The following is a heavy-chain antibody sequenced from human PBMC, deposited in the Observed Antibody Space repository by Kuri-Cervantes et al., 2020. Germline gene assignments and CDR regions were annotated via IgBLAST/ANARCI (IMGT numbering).Heavy chain of an antibody. CDR2: IDWDDDK. V-gene: IGHV2-70*12. J-gene: IGHJ4*02. CDR1: GFSLSTSGMC. Sequence: SGPTLVKPTQTLTLTCTFSGFSLSTSGMCVSWIRQPPGKALEWLALIDWDDDKYYSTSLKSRLTITKDTSKNQVVLTMTNMDPVDTATYYCAHRHMTTSNSDWDYWGQGTLVTVSS. D-gene: IGHD4-17*01. CDR3: AHRHMTTSNSDWDY.